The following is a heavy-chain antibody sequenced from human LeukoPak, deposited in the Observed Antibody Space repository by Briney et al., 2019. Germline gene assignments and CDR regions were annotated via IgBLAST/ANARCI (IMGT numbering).Heavy chain of an antibody. J-gene: IGHJ4*02. CDR3: ARLSGYDYRFDY. CDR2: IIPIFGTA. Sequence: ASVKVSCKASGGTFSSYAISWVRQAPGQGLEWMGGIIPIFGTANYAQKFQGRVTITADESTSTAYMELSSLRSEDTAVYYCARLSGYDYRFDYWGQGTLVTVSS. CDR1: GGTFSSYA. D-gene: IGHD5-12*01. V-gene: IGHV1-69*13.